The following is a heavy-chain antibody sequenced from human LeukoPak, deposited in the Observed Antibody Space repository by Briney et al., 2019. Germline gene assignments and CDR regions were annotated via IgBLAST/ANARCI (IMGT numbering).Heavy chain of an antibody. V-gene: IGHV3-21*01. CDR3: ARDDIVVVPAAASAEYFQH. Sequence: GGSLRLSCAASGFTFSSYSMNWVRQAPGKGLEWVSSISSSSSYIYYADSVKGRFTISRDNAKSSLYLQMNSLRAEDTAVYYCARDDIVVVPAAASAEYFQHWGQDTLVTVSS. J-gene: IGHJ1*01. CDR1: GFTFSSYS. D-gene: IGHD2-2*01. CDR2: ISSSSSYI.